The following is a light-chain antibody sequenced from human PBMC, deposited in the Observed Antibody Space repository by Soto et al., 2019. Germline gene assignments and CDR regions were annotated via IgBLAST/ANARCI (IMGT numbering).Light chain of an antibody. V-gene: IGLV2-14*01. J-gene: IGLJ1*01. CDR2: EVS. CDR3: NSYTCSSTLYV. CDR1: SSDIGTYNY. Sequence: QSVLTQPASVSGSPGQSTTISCTGTSSDIGTYNYVSWYQQHPGKAPKLMLYEVSNRPSGVSNRFFGSKSGNTASLTISGLQAEDEADYFCNSYTCSSTLYVFGTGTKVTVL.